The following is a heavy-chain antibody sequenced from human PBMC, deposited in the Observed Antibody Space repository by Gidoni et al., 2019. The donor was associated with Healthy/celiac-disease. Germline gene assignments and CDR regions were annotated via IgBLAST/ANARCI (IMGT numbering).Heavy chain of an antibody. CDR2: LIPIRGIA. CDR3: ARSGDFGTSNYYYYMDV. D-gene: IGHD2-21*02. CDR1: GGPFSSYA. J-gene: IGHJ6*03. Sequence: VQLVQSVAEVKKPGSSVKVSCKASGGPFSSYAISWVRQAPGQGLEWMGRLIPIRGIANNAQKFQGRVTITADKSTSTAYMELSSLRSEDTAVYYCARSGDFGTSNYYYYMDVWGKGTTVTVSS. V-gene: IGHV1-69*04.